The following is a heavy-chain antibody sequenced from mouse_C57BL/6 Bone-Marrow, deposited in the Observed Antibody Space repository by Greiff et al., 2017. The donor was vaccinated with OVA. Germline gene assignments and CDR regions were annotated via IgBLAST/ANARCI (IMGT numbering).Heavy chain of an antibody. V-gene: IGHV2-3*01. CDR1: GFSLTSYG. Sequence: QVQLKESGPGLVAPSQSLSLTCTVSGFSLTSYGVSWVRQPPGKGLEWLGVIWGDGSTTSHSALISRLSISKDNSKSQAFLHLNSLQTDDTATYYCAKPDGYYAWFAYWGQGTLVTVSA. D-gene: IGHD2-3*01. CDR3: AKPDGYYAWFAY. CDR2: IWGDGST. J-gene: IGHJ3*01.